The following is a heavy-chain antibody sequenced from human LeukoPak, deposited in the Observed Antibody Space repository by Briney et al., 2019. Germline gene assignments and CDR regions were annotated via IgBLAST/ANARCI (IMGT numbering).Heavy chain of an antibody. V-gene: IGHV3-7*01. Sequence: GGSLRLSCAASGFSFSRSWMSWVRQAPGKELEWVANIKEDGSATYYIDSVKGRFTISKDNTKNSLHLQLNNLRVEDTAVYYCAKDDEGYIYWGQGTLVAVSS. CDR3: AKDDEGYIY. D-gene: IGHD5-18*01. J-gene: IGHJ4*02. CDR1: GFSFSRSW. CDR2: IKEDGSAT.